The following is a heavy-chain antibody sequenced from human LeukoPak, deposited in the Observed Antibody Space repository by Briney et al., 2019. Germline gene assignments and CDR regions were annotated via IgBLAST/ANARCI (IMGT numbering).Heavy chain of an antibody. Sequence: SETLSLTCTVSGGSISSYYWSWIRQPPGKGLEWIGEINHSGSTNYNPSLESRVTISVDTSKNQFSLKLSSVTAADTAAYYCARVGLGHSSGYWGQGTLVTVSS. CDR1: GGSISSYY. CDR3: ARVGLGHSSGY. V-gene: IGHV4-34*01. D-gene: IGHD6-19*01. J-gene: IGHJ4*02. CDR2: INHSGST.